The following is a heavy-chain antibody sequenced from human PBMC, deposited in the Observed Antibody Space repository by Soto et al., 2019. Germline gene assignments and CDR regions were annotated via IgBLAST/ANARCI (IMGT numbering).Heavy chain of an antibody. CDR3: SKDSGSDYSNNS. D-gene: IGHD3-10*01. CDR1: GFTFADAY. CDR2: IRNRARGGTT. J-gene: IGHJ1*01. V-gene: IGHV3-49*03. Sequence: GGSLRLSCAASGFTFADAYINWFRQAPGKGLEWIGFIRNRARGGTTEHAASVKGRFTISRDDSKSIAYLQMSSLTTEDTAVYYCSKDSGSDYSNNSWGPGTLVTVSS.